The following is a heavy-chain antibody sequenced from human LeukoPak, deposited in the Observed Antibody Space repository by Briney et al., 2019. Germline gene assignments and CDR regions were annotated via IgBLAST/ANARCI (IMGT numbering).Heavy chain of an antibody. Sequence: GGSLRLSCAASGFVFGDYAMHWVRQAPGKGLEWVSGISWNSVVKGYADSVKSRFTFSRDNAKNSLYLQMNSLRAEDTALYYCARKTGDCWGQGTLVIVSS. J-gene: IGHJ4*02. V-gene: IGHV3-9*01. D-gene: IGHD1-14*01. CDR3: ARKTGDC. CDR1: GFVFGDYA. CDR2: ISWNSVVK.